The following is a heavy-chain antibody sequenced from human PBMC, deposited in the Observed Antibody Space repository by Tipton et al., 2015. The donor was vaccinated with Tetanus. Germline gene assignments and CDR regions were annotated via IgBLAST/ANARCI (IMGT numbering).Heavy chain of an antibody. CDR3: ARCAADHNHLDYYYGMDV. J-gene: IGHJ6*02. CDR1: GGSFSGYY. Sequence: GLVKPSKTLSLTCAVYGGSFSGYYWSWIRQPPGKGLEWIGYIYYSGSTNYNPSLKSRVTTSVDTSKNQFSLKLSSVTAADTAVYYCARCAADHNHLDYYYGMDVWGQGTTVTVSS. V-gene: IGHV4-59*01. D-gene: IGHD2-15*01. CDR2: IYYSGST.